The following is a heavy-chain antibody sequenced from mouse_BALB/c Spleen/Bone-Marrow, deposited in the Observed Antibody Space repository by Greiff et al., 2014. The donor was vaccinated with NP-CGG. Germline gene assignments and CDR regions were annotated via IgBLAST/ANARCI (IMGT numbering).Heavy chain of an antibody. CDR3: ASLHYYGFFAY. CDR1: GIDFSRYW. V-gene: IGHV4-1*02. J-gene: IGHJ3*01. D-gene: IGHD1-2*01. Sequence: EAGGIDFSRYWMSWVRQAPGKGLEWIGEINPDSSTINYTPSLKDKFIISRDNAKNTLYLQMSKVRSEDTALYDCASLHYYGFFAYWGQGTLVTVSA. CDR2: INPDSSTI.